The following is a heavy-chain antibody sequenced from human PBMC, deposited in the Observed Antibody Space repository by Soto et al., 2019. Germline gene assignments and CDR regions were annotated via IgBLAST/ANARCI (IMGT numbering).Heavy chain of an antibody. CDR2: IYHSGST. D-gene: IGHD3-22*01. CDR1: GGSISSGGYS. V-gene: IGHV4-30-2*01. CDR3: ARVLYDSSGSNWFDP. J-gene: IGHJ5*02. Sequence: SETLSLTCAVSGGSISSGGYSWSWIRQPPGKGLEWIGYIYHSGSTYYNPSLKSRVTISVDRSKNQFSLKLSSVTAADTAVYYCARVLYDSSGSNWFDPWGQGTLVTVSS.